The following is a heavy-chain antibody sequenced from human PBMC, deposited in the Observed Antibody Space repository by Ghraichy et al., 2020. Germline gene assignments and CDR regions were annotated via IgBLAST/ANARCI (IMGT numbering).Heavy chain of an antibody. V-gene: IGHV3-53*01. CDR2: IYSGGST. CDR1: GFTVSSNY. Sequence: GGSLRLSCAASGFTVSSNYMSWVRQAPGKGLEWVSVIYSGGSTYYADSVKGRFTISRDNSKNTLYLQMNSLRAEDTVVYYCARWGPGSYFAFDIWGQGTMVTVSS. D-gene: IGHD1-26*01. CDR3: ARWGPGSYFAFDI. J-gene: IGHJ3*02.